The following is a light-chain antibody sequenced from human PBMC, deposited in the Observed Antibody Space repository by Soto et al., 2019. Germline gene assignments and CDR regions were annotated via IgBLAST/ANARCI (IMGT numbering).Light chain of an antibody. CDR3: QQYNNWTPRGC. CDR2: GAS. J-gene: IGKJ3*01. Sequence: EIVMTQSPATLSVSPGERATLSCRASQSVSSNLAWYQQKPGQAPRLLIYGASTRATGIPARFSGSGSGTEFTLTISSLQSEDFAVYYCQQYNNWTPRGCFGPGTKVDIK. V-gene: IGKV3-15*01. CDR1: QSVSSN.